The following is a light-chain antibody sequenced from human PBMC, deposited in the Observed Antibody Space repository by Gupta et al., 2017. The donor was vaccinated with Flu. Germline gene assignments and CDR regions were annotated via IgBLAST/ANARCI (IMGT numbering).Light chain of an antibody. Sequence: QSALTQPASVSGSPGQSITISCTGTSSDVGGYNYVSWYQQHPGKAPKLMIYEVSNRPSGVSNRFSGSKSGNTASLTISGLQAEDEADYYCSSYTSGSTLVLGGGTKLTVL. V-gene: IGLV2-14*01. CDR3: SSYTSGSTLV. CDR2: EVS. CDR1: SSDVGGYNY. J-gene: IGLJ3*02.